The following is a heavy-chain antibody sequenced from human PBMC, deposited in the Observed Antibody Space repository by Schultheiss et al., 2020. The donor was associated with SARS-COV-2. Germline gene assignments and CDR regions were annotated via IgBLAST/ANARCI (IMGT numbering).Heavy chain of an antibody. V-gene: IGHV3-33*08. D-gene: IGHD2-21*02. Sequence: GESLKISCVASEFTFSIYWMTWVRQAPGKGLEWVAVIWYDGSNKYYTDSVKGRFTISRDNSKNTLYLQMNSLRAEDTAIYYCARDSTYCSGDCSFDYWGQGTLVTVSS. CDR2: IWYDGSNK. J-gene: IGHJ4*02. CDR1: EFTFSIYW. CDR3: ARDSTYCSGDCSFDY.